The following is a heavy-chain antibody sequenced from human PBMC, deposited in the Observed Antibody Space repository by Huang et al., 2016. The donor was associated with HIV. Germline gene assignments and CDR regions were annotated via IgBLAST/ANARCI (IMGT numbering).Heavy chain of an antibody. J-gene: IGHJ4*02. CDR3: ARGLWASLKGDYYFDH. CDR1: GRPIGSGGHY. CDR2: IYDSGTT. Sequence: QVQLQESGPGLVKPSQTLSLTCAVSGRPIGSGGHYWSWIRQSPGKGLEWIGHIYDSGTTKYNPSLRSRVTMSVDTSKNQFSLKLTSVTAADTAVYFCARGLWASLKGDYYFDHWGRGSLVTVSS. V-gene: IGHV4-30-4*08. D-gene: IGHD3-16*01.